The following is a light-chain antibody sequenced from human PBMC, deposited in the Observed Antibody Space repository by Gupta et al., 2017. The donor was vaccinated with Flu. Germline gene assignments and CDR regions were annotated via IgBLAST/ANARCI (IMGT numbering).Light chain of an antibody. CDR2: RNN. CDR1: SNNVGNQG. V-gene: IGLV10-54*04. CDR3: SAWDTSLNTRV. Sequence: QAGLTQPPSVSKDLRQTATLTCTGNSNNVGNQGAAWLQQHQGHPPKLLSYRNNNRPSGISERFSASRSGNTASLTITGLQPEDEADYYCSAWDTSLNTRVFGGGTKLTVL. J-gene: IGLJ3*02.